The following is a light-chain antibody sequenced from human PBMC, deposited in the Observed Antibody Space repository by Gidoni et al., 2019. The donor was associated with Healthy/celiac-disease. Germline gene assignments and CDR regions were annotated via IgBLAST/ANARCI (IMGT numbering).Light chain of an antibody. J-gene: IGKJ5*01. CDR1: QSVLYSSNNKNY. CDR3: QQYYSTLLS. Sequence: DIVMTQSVDSQAVSLGERATINCKTSQSVLYSSNNKNYLAWYQQKPGQPPKLLIYWASTQETGVPDRFSGSGSGTDFTLTISSLQAEDVAVYYCQQYYSTLLSFGHGTRLEIK. V-gene: IGKV4-1*01. CDR2: WAS.